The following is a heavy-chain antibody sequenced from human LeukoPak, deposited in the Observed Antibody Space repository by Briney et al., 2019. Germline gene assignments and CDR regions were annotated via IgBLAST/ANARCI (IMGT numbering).Heavy chain of an antibody. J-gene: IGHJ4*02. CDR3: ARQGLYDFWSGYAYYFDY. D-gene: IGHD3-3*01. CDR1: GYSFTNYW. V-gene: IGHV5-51*01. Sequence: GESLKISCKGSGYSFTNYWIGWVRQMPGKGQEWMGIIYPGDSDTRYSPSFQGQVTISADKSISTAYLQWSSLKASDTAMYYCARQGLYDFWSGYAYYFDYWGQGTLVTVSS. CDR2: IYPGDSDT.